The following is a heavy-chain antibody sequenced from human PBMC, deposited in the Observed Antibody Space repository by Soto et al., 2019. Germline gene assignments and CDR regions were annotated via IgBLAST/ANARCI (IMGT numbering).Heavy chain of an antibody. CDR1: GFTFSSYW. CDR2: IKEDGSER. Sequence: HPGGSLRLSCACSGFTFSSYWMGWVRQAPGKGLEWVANIKEDGSERYYVDSVRGRFTISRDNAKYSLYLQMNSLRAEDTAVYYCARDPHGDYFFDFWGQGALVTVSS. J-gene: IGHJ4*02. V-gene: IGHV3-7*01. CDR3: ARDPHGDYFFDF. D-gene: IGHD2-21*01.